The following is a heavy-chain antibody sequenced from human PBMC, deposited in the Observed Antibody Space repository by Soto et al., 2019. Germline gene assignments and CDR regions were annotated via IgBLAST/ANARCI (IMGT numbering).Heavy chain of an antibody. V-gene: IGHV4-59*01. Sequence: SETLSLTCTVSCGSISSYYWSWIRQPPGKGLEWIGYIYYSGSTNYNPSLKSRVTISVDTSKNQFSLKLSSVTAADTAVYYCARGYCSSTSCYPSDYWGQGTLVTVSS. CDR1: CGSISSYY. CDR2: IYYSGST. D-gene: IGHD2-2*01. CDR3: ARGYCSSTSCYPSDY. J-gene: IGHJ4*02.